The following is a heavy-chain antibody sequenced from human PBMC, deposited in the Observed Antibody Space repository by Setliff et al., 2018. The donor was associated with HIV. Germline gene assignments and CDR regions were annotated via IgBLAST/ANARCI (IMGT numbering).Heavy chain of an antibody. CDR3: ARGKGVGGVIITGGLDV. CDR2: MNPNSGVS. CDR1: GQTFTNYD. D-gene: IGHD3-10*01. V-gene: IGHV1-8*01. J-gene: IGHJ6*02. Sequence: ASVKVSCKPSGQTFTNYDIHWMRRATGQGLEWMGWMNPNSGVSGYALKFHDRVTMTRDTSITKAYMELSSLTSEDTAVSYCARGKGVGGVIITGGLDVWGQGTTVTVSS.